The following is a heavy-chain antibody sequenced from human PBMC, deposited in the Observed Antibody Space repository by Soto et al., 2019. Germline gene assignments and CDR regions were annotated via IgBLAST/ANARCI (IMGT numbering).Heavy chain of an antibody. V-gene: IGHV3-74*01. CDR1: GFTFTAYW. CDR2: IKFDGITA. Sequence: EVQVVESGGGLVQPGGSLRLSCVASGFTFTAYWMHWVRQAPGQGLVWVSRIKFDGITASYADAVNGRFTISRDNAKNTMYLQRDSLRAEDTGMYYCARGIRNYYGADVWGQGTTVTV. J-gene: IGHJ6*02. D-gene: IGHD2-21*01. CDR3: ARGIRNYYGADV.